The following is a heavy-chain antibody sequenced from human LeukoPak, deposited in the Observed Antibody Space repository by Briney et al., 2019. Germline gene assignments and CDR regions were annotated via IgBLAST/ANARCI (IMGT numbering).Heavy chain of an antibody. CDR2: ISYSDSTI. Sequence: GGSLRLSCAASGFTFSSYGMSWVRQAPGKGLEWVSFISYSDSTIYYADSVKGRFTISRDNSKKSLYLQMNSLRAEDTAVYYCAIDYGDYVRGFDCWGQGTLVTVSS. J-gene: IGHJ4*02. V-gene: IGHV3-48*04. D-gene: IGHD4-17*01. CDR1: GFTFSSYG. CDR3: AIDYGDYVRGFDC.